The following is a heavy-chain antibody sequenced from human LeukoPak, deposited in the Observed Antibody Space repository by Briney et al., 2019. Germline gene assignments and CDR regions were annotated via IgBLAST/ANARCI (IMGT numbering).Heavy chain of an antibody. CDR1: GGSISSGDYY. V-gene: IGHV4-30-4*08. CDR2: IYYSGST. D-gene: IGHD3-22*01. J-gene: IGHJ4*02. Sequence: PQTLSLTCTVSGGSISSGDYYWSWIRQPPGKCLEWIGYIYYSGSTYYNPSLKSRVTISVDTSKNQFSLKLSSVTAADTAVYYCARVGCPYDSRFDYWGQGTLVTVSS. CDR3: ARVGCPYDSRFDY.